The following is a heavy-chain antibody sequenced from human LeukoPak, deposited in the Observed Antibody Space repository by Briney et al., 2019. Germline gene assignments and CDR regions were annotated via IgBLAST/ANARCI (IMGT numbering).Heavy chain of an antibody. CDR1: GGTFSSYA. Sequence: SVKVSCKASGGTFSSYAISWVRQAPGQGLEWMGGIIPIFGTANYAQKFQGRVTITTDESTSTAYMELSSLKSEDTAVYYCARSKNPGNPGGAFDIWGQGTMLTVSS. CDR3: ARSKNPGNPGGAFDI. J-gene: IGHJ3*02. V-gene: IGHV1-69*05. CDR2: IIPIFGTA. D-gene: IGHD1-14*01.